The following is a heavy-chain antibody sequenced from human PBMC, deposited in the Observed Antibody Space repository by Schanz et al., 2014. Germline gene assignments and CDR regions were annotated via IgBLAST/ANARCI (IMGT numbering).Heavy chain of an antibody. J-gene: IGHJ4*02. V-gene: IGHV4-39*01. CDR3: ARRGIGGTYYREPFDY. Sequence: QVQLQESGPGLVKPSETLSLTCTISGVSITNNYWGWIRQPPGKGLEWIGSIYASGGTYYNPSLKSRVTISVDPSKTLFSLRLSCVTAADTAVYFCARRGIGGTYYREPFDYWGQGTLVTVSS. CDR1: GVSITNNY. D-gene: IGHD1-26*01. CDR2: IYASGGT.